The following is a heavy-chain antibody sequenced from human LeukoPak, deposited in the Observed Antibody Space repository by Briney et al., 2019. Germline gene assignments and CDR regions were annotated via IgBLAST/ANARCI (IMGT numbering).Heavy chain of an antibody. CDR3: ARGVEMATIKGAFDI. CDR2: IYYSGIT. J-gene: IGHJ3*02. Sequence: SETLSLTCTVSGGSISNSNSFWAWLRQPPGKGLEWIGTIYYSGITHYSPSLKSRVTISVDTSKNQFSLKLSSVTAADTAVYYCARGVEMATIKGAFDIWGQGTMVTVSS. V-gene: IGHV4-39*07. CDR1: GGSISNSNSF. D-gene: IGHD5-24*01.